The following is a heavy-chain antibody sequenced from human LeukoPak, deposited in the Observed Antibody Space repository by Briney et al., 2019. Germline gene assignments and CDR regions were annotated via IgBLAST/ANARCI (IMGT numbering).Heavy chain of an antibody. CDR1: GFTFSTYP. V-gene: IGHV3-23*01. Sequence: PAGSLRLSCAASGFTFSTYPITWVRQAPGKGLEYVSAISADGGGKYYGDSVKGRFTVSSDNSKNTVYLQMNSLRVEDTAVYYCAKVVSVTTSYYNSLDVWGQGTTVTVSS. CDR3: AKVVSVTTSYYNSLDV. D-gene: IGHD2-2*01. J-gene: IGHJ6*02. CDR2: ISADGGGK.